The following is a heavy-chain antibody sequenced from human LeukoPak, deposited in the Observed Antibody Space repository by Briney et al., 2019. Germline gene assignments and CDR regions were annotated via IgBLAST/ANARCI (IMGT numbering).Heavy chain of an antibody. CDR3: ARPSITMVRGVISPSRFDY. CDR1: GYSFTTYW. V-gene: IGHV5-51*01. CDR2: IYPGDSDT. D-gene: IGHD3-10*01. Sequence: GESLKISCKGSGYSFTTYWIAWVRQMPGKGLEWMGIIYPGDSDTRYRPSFQGQVTISADKSISTAYLQWSSLKASDTAMYYCARPSITMVRGVISPSRFDYWGQGTLVTVSS. J-gene: IGHJ4*02.